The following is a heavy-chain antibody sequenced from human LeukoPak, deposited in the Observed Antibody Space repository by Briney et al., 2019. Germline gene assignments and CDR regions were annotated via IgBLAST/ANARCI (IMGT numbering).Heavy chain of an antibody. V-gene: IGHV4-59*11. D-gene: IGHD5-24*01. CDR2: VYNGHVT. CDR3: ARVFNGNGDTWDYYFDF. J-gene: IGHJ4*02. CDR1: GGSIMSHH. Sequence: PSETLSLTCSVSGGSIMSHHWTWIRQFPGKGLKWLGYVYNGHVTNYNPSLQSRITMSMDASMNQFYLRLRSVTAADTARYYCARVFNGNGDTWDYYFDFWGQGTLVTVSS.